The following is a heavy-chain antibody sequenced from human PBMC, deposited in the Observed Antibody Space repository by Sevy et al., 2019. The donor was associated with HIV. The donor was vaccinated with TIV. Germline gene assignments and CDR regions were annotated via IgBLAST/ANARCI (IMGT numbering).Heavy chain of an antibody. CDR2: ISYDGSNK. D-gene: IGHD2-21*02. J-gene: IGHJ6*02. V-gene: IGHV3-30-3*01. CDR3: ARELLTVVTPTVDYGMDV. Sequence: GESLKISCAASGFTFSSYAMHWVRQAPGKGLEWVAVISYDGSNKYYSDSVKGRFTISRDNSKNTLYLQMNSLRAEDTAVYYCARELLTVVTPTVDYGMDVWGQGTTVTVS. CDR1: GFTFSSYA.